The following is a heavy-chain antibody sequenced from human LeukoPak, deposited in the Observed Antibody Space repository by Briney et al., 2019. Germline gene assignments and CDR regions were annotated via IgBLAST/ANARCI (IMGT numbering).Heavy chain of an antibody. V-gene: IGHV3-7*01. CDR3: ARGVGSSWPNYYYYYYMDV. CDR2: IKQDGSEK. D-gene: IGHD6-13*01. Sequence: GGSLRLSCAASGFYFANYAMSWVRQAPGKGLEWVANIKQDGSEKYYVDSVKGRFTISRDNAKNSLYLQMNSLRAEDTAVYYCARGVGSSWPNYYYYYYMDVWGKGTTVTVSS. CDR1: GFYFANYA. J-gene: IGHJ6*03.